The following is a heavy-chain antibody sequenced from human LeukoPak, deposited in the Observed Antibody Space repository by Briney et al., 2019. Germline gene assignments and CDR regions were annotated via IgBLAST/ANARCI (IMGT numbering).Heavy chain of an antibody. V-gene: IGHV3-11*06. Sequence: GGSLRLSCAASGFTFSDYYMSWIRQAPGKGLEWVSYISSSSSYTNYADSVKGRFTISRDNAKNSLYLQMNSLRAEDTAVYYCARVRTLDDYGDYFDYWGQGTLVTASS. D-gene: IGHD4-17*01. CDR1: GFTFSDYY. CDR3: ARVRTLDDYGDYFDY. J-gene: IGHJ4*02. CDR2: ISSSSSYT.